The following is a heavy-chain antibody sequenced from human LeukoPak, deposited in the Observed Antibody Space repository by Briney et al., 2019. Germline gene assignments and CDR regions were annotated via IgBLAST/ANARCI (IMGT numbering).Heavy chain of an antibody. CDR3: AKDKSVYCSSTSCYNNLDY. V-gene: IGHV3-11*01. D-gene: IGHD2-2*02. CDR1: GFTFSDYY. CDR2: ISSSGSTI. J-gene: IGHJ4*02. Sequence: GGSLRLSCAASGFTFSDYYMSWIRQAPGKGLEWVSYISSSGSTIYYADSVKGRFTISRDNAKNSLYLQMNSLRAEDTAVYYCAKDKSVYCSSTSCYNNLDYWGQGTLVTVSS.